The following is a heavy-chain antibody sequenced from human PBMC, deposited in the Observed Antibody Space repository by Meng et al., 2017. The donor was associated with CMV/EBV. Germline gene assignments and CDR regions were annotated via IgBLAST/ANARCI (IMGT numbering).Heavy chain of an antibody. CDR2: ISSSSYI. Sequence: GESLKISCAASGFTFSSYSMNWVRQAPGKGLEWASSISSSSYIYYADSVKGRFTISRDNAKNSLYLQMNSLRAEDTAVYYCARDLQLFRSSWHPVDIWGQGTMVTVSS. CDR1: GFTFSSYS. V-gene: IGHV3-21*01. D-gene: IGHD6-13*01. J-gene: IGHJ3*02. CDR3: ARDLQLFRSSWHPVDI.